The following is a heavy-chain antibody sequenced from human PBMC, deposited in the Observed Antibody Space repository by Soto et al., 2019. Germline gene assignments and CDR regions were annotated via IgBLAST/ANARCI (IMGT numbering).Heavy chain of an antibody. D-gene: IGHD6-13*01. J-gene: IGHJ6*02. CDR1: GFSFSSYA. CDR2: ISYDGNNK. CDR3: ARAPPRGIAAPGTWGAGMDV. Sequence: QVQVVESGGGVVQPGRSLRLSCAASGFSFSSYAMHWVRQAAGKGLEWVAVISYDGNNKYDADSVKGRITISRDSSKNMVYMQMNSLRPEDTAVYYCARAPPRGIAAPGTWGAGMDVWGQGTKVTVSS. V-gene: IGHV3-30-3*01.